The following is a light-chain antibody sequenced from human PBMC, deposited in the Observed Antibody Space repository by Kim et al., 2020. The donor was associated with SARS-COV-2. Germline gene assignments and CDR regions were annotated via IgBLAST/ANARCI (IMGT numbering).Light chain of an antibody. CDR2: GAS. J-gene: IGKJ1*01. CDR1: QTVTSNY. CDR3: QQYGSSPAT. Sequence: EIVLTQSPGTLSLSPGERATLSCRASQTVTSNYLAWYQQKPGQAPRLLIYGASSRATGIPDRFSGSGSGTDFTLTISSLEPEDFAGYYCQQYGSSPATFGQGTKVDIK. V-gene: IGKV3-20*01.